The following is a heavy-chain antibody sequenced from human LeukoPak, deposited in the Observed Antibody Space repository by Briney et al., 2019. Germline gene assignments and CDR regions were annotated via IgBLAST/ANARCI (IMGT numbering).Heavy chain of an antibody. V-gene: IGHV3-23*05. CDR2: ITNTGGVT. CDR1: GFTFSTYA. J-gene: IGHJ4*02. Sequence: GGSLRLSCAASGFTFSTYAMSWVRQAPGKGLEWVSGITNTGGVTLYADSVKGRLTVSRDNSKNTLYLHMNSLRADDAAVYYCAKSPRSDGWYLHYWGQGTLVTVSS. CDR3: AKSPRSDGWYLHY. D-gene: IGHD5-24*01.